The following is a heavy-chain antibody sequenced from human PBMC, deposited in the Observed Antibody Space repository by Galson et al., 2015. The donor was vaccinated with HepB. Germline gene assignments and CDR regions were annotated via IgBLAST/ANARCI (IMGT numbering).Heavy chain of an antibody. CDR3: VTESTTFEY. D-gene: IGHD4-11*01. CDR1: GFTFTKAW. Sequence: SLRLSCAASGFTFTKAWMSWVRQAPGKGLEWVGRVKSKSDGGTTDYATPVKGRFTISRDDSQRTLFLQMNSLTLDDTALYYCVTESTTFEYWGQGSLVTVS. CDR2: VKSKSDGGTT. J-gene: IGHJ4*02. V-gene: IGHV3-15*01.